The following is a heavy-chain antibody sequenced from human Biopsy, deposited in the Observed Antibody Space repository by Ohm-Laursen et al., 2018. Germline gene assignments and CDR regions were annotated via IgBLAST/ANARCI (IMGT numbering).Heavy chain of an antibody. V-gene: IGHV1-2*02. CDR1: GYTFTGQY. CDR2: INPHSGTT. D-gene: IGHD2-15*01. Sequence: AASVKVSCKASGYTFTGQYLHWVRQVPGQGLEWMGWINPHSGTTKLAQDFQGRVTMTRDTSITTAYMELRRLRSDDTAVYYCAKGQDLRGGAEYFQHWGQGALVTVSS. J-gene: IGHJ1*01. CDR3: AKGQDLRGGAEYFQH.